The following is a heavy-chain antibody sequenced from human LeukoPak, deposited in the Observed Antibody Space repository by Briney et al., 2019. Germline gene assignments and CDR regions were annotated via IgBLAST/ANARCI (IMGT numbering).Heavy chain of an antibody. CDR1: GFTVSSNS. CDR3: ARRAGAYSHPCDY. V-gene: IGHV3-53*01. D-gene: IGHD4/OR15-4a*01. J-gene: IGHJ4*02. CDR2: IYSDNT. Sequence: PGGSLRLSCTVSGFTVSSNSMSWVRQAPGKGLEWVSFIYSDNTHYSDSVQGRFTISRDNSKNTLYLQMNSLRAEDTAVYYCARRAGAYSHPCDYWGQGTLVTVSS.